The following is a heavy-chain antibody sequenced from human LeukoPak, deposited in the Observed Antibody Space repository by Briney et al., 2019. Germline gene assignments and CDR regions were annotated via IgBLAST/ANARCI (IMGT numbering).Heavy chain of an antibody. J-gene: IGHJ4*02. CDR2: ISYDGSNK. V-gene: IGHV3-30*18. CDR1: GFTFSSYG. CDR3: AKCGNSGCHLIDY. Sequence: PGRSLRLSCAASGFTFSSYGMHWVRQAPGKGLEWVAVISYDGSNKYYADSEKGRFTISRDNSKSTLYLQMDSLRAEDTAVYYCAKCGNSGCHLIDYWGQGTLVTVSS. D-gene: IGHD5-12*01.